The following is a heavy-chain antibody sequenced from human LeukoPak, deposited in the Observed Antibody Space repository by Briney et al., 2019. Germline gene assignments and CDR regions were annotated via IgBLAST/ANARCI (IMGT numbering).Heavy chain of an antibody. Sequence: PGGSLRLSCAASDFSFSNYGMHWVRQAPGKGLEWVAVILYXGNNKHYAESVKGRFTISRDNSNNMLYLQMNSLRPEDTAVYYCAKDRLFGSGLNGPHYYYGMDVWGQGTTVTVSS. CDR3: AKDRLFGSGLNGPHYYYGMDV. CDR2: ILYXGNNK. J-gene: IGHJ6*02. D-gene: IGHD1-26*01. CDR1: DFSFSNYG. V-gene: IGHV3-30*18.